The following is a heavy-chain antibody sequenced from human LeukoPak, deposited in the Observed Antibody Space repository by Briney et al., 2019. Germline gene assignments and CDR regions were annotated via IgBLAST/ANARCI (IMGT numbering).Heavy chain of an antibody. Sequence: KASETLSLTCTVSGGSISSYYWSWVRQPPGKGLEWIGRIYASGNTNYNPSLKSRVAMSVDTSKNQFSLKLRSVTAADTAVYYCASYGGNSGNAFDIWGQGTMVTVSS. CDR3: ASYGGNSGNAFDI. CDR2: IYASGNT. V-gene: IGHV4-4*07. J-gene: IGHJ3*02. CDR1: GGSISSYY. D-gene: IGHD4-23*01.